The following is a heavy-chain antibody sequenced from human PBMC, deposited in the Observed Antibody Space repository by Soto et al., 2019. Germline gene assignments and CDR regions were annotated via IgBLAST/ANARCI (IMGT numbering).Heavy chain of an antibody. V-gene: IGHV1-69*13. CDR3: ARVIAAAGLHYYYYGMDV. D-gene: IGHD6-13*01. J-gene: IGHJ6*02. Sequence: ASVKVSCKASGGTFSSYAISWVRQAPGQGLEWMGGIIPIFGTANYAQKFQGRVTITADESTSTAYMELGSLGSEDTAVYYCARVIAAAGLHYYYYGMDVWGQGTTVTVSS. CDR2: IIPIFGTA. CDR1: GGTFSSYA.